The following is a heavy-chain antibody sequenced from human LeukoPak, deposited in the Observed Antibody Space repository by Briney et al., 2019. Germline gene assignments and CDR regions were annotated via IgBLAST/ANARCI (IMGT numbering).Heavy chain of an antibody. CDR1: GYTFTGCY. V-gene: IGHV1-2*02. CDR2: INPSTGGT. Sequence: ASVKVSCKASGYTFTGCYIHWVRQAPGQGLEWMGWINPSTGGTNYAQKFQGRVTMTRDTSISTAYMELSGLRSEDTAVYYCARYITGDGFDIWGQGTMVTVTS. CDR3: ARYITGDGFDI. J-gene: IGHJ3*02. D-gene: IGHD1-14*01.